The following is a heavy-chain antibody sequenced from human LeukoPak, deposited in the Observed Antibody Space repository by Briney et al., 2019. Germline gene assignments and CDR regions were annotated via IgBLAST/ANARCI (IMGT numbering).Heavy chain of an antibody. CDR3: AGVDTAVVIDY. CDR2: IYYSAST. J-gene: IGHJ4*02. CDR1: GGSINSYY. V-gene: IGHV4-59*01. D-gene: IGHD5-18*01. Sequence: SETLSLTCSVSGGSINSYYWSWIRQPPGKGLEWLGYIYYSASTNYNPSLKSRVTISGDRSKNQFSLKLSSVTAADTAVYYCAGVDTAVVIDYWGQGTLVTVSS.